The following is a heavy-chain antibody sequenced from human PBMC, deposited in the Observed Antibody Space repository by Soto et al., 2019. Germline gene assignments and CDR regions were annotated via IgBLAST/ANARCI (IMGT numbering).Heavy chain of an antibody. J-gene: IGHJ6*02. CDR2: IYPGDSDT. CDR3: ARGEVYGSGSYYNLLRNGMDV. CDR1: GYSFTSYW. D-gene: IGHD3-10*01. V-gene: IGHV5-51*01. Sequence: GESLKISCKGSGYSFTSYWIGWVRQMPGKGLEWMGIIYPGDSDTRYSPSFQGQVTISADTSISTAYLQWSSLKASDTAMYYCARGEVYGSGSYYNLLRNGMDVWGQGTTVTVSS.